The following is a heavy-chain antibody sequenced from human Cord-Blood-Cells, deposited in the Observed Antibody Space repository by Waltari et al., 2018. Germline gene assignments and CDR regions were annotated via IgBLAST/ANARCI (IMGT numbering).Heavy chain of an antibody. CDR1: GYTFTGYY. J-gene: IGHJ4*02. D-gene: IGHD3-16*01. V-gene: IGHV1-2*04. CDR2: INPSSGGK. Sequence: QVQLGQSGAEVQKPGASVKVSCKASGYTFTGYYMHWVRQAPGQGLEWMWWINPSSGGKNLGQKSQGWVTMTRGTSKSTAYMELGRLRAADTAGYYCARDVGGGTINYWGQGALVTVSS. CDR3: ARDVGGGTINY.